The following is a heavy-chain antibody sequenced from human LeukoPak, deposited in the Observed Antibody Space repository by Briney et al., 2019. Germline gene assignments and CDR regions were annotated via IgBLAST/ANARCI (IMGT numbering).Heavy chain of an antibody. V-gene: IGHV4-61*08. J-gene: IGHJ5*02. CDR1: GGSISSGGYS. Sequence: PSETLSLTCAVSGGSISSGGYSWSWIRQPPGKGLEWIGYIYYSGSTNYNPSLKSRVTISVDTSKNQFSLKLSSVTAADTAVYYCAREVRSLWGSGYQTVQNWFDPWGQGTLVTVSS. D-gene: IGHD3-3*01. CDR2: IYYSGST. CDR3: AREVRSLWGSGYQTVQNWFDP.